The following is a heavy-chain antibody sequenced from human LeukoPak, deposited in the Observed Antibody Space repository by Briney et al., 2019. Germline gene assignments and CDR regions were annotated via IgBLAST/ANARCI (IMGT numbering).Heavy chain of an antibody. CDR3: ARDDIVVVPAASYFDY. V-gene: IGHV3-21*01. Sequence: GGSLRLSCAASGFTFSSYSMNWVRQAPGKGLEWVSSISSSSSYIYYADPVKGRFTISRDNAKNPLYLQMNGLRAEDTAVYYCARDDIVVVPAASYFDYWGQGTLVTVSS. J-gene: IGHJ4*02. CDR2: ISSSSSYI. CDR1: GFTFSSYS. D-gene: IGHD2-2*01.